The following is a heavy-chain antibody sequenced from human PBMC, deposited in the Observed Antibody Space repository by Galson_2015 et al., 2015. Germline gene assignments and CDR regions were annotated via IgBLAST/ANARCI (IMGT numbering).Heavy chain of an antibody. J-gene: IGHJ4*02. D-gene: IGHD6-25*01. V-gene: IGHV3-74*01. CDR2: IKGDGSIA. CDR3: ASASGGAAVDY. Sequence: LRLSCAGAEFSFSNTWIHWGRQAPGKGLVWVSRIKGDGSIASYADAVKGRFTLSRDNAKNTLYLQMSSLRVEDTAVYYCASASGGAAVDYWGQGTLVTVSS. CDR1: EFSFSNTW.